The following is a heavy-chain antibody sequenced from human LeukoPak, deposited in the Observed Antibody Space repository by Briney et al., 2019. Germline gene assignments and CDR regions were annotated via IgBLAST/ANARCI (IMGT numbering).Heavy chain of an antibody. Sequence: ASVKVSCKASGYTFTGYYMHWVRQAPGQGLEWMGWINPNSGGTNYAQEFQGRVTMTRDTSISTAYMELSRLRSDDTAVYYCARETHYYDSSGYFGYWGQGTLVTVSS. CDR2: INPNSGGT. CDR3: ARETHYYDSSGYFGY. D-gene: IGHD3-22*01. J-gene: IGHJ4*02. V-gene: IGHV1-2*02. CDR1: GYTFTGYY.